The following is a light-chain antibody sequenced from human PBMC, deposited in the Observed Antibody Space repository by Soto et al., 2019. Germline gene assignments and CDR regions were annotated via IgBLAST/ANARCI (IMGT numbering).Light chain of an antibody. CDR1: QSVSSY. Sequence: EIVLTQSPATLSLSPGERATLSCRASQSVSSYLAWYQQKPGQAPRLLIYGASNRATGIPARFSGSGSGTDFTLTISSLEPEDLAVYYCNQRSNWPLTFGGGTKVEIK. V-gene: IGKV3-11*01. CDR2: GAS. CDR3: NQRSNWPLT. J-gene: IGKJ4*01.